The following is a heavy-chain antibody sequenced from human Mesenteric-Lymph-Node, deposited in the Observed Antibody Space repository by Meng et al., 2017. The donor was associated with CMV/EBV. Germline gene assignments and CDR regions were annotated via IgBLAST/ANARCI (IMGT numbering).Heavy chain of an antibody. CDR1: GVSMRTSNYY. Sequence: SETLSLTCTVSGVSMRTSNYYWGWVRQPPGKGLEWIGNVYYSGDTYYNPPLKSRVTTSLDTSKKQFSLNMNSVTAADTAVYYCARGEASQYAFDIWGQGTKVTVSS. V-gene: IGHV4-39*07. D-gene: IGHD1-26*01. J-gene: IGHJ3*02. CDR2: VYYSGDT. CDR3: ARGEASQYAFDI.